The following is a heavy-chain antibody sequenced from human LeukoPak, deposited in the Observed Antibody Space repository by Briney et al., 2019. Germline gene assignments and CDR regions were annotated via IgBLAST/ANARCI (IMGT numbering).Heavy chain of an antibody. CDR3: ARDQIFGMDY. Sequence: GGSLRLSCAASGFTFSSYRMNWVRQAPGKGLEWVSSISSSSSYIYYADSVKGRFTISRDNAKNSLYLQMNSLRAEDTAVYYCARDQIFGMDYWGQGTLVTVSS. J-gene: IGHJ4*02. CDR1: GFTFSSYR. D-gene: IGHD3-3*01. V-gene: IGHV3-21*01. CDR2: ISSSSSYI.